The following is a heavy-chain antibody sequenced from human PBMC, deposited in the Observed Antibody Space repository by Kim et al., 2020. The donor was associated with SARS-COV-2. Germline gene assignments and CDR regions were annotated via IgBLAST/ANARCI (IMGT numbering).Heavy chain of an antibody. V-gene: IGHV3-9*01. CDR1: GFTFDDYA. J-gene: IGHJ2*01. D-gene: IGHD2-2*03. CDR3: AKAPSGYCSSTSCSWYFDL. Sequence: GGSLRLSCAASGFTFDDYAMHWVRQAPGKGLEWVSGISWNSGSIGYADSVKGRFTISRDNAKNSLYLQMNSLRAEDTALYYCAKAPSGYCSSTSCSWYFDLWGRGTLVTVSS. CDR2: ISWNSGSI.